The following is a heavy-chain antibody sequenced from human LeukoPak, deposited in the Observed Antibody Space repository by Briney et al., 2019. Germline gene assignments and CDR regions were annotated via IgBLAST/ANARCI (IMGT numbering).Heavy chain of an antibody. CDR1: GYTFTGYY. D-gene: IGHD3-16*02. CDR3: AQGDMITFGGVIVSLHFDY. CDR2: INPNSGGT. Sequence: GASVKVSCKASGYTFTGYYMHWVRQAPRQGLEWMGWINPNSGGTNYARKFQGRVTMTRDTSISTAYMELSRLRSDDTAVYYCAQGDMITFGGVIVSLHFDYWGQGTLVTVSS. V-gene: IGHV1-2*02. J-gene: IGHJ4*02.